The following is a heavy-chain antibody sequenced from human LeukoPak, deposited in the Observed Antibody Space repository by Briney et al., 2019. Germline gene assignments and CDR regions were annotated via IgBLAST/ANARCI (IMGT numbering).Heavy chain of an antibody. CDR3: AAAAAGGYFDY. J-gene: IGHJ4*02. CDR2: IYSGGST. D-gene: IGHD6-13*01. Sequence: GGSLRLSCAASGFTVSSNYMSWVRQAPGKGLEWVSVIYSGGSTYYAGSVKGRFTISRDNSKNTLYLQMNSLRAEDTAVYYCAAAAAGGYFDYWGQGTLVTVSS. V-gene: IGHV3-66*01. CDR1: GFTVSSNY.